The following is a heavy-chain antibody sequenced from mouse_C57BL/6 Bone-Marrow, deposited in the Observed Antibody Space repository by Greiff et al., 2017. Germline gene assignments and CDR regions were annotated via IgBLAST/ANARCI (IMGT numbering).Heavy chain of an antibody. Sequence: EVQLVESGAELVKPGASVKLSCTASGFNIKAYYMHWVKQRTEQGLEWIGRIDPEDGETKYAPKFQGKATITADTSSNTAYLQLSSLTSEDTAVYYCARGYGSSYWYFDVWGTGTTVTVSS. CDR3: ARGYGSSYWYFDV. V-gene: IGHV14-2*01. CDR2: IDPEDGET. CDR1: GFNIKAYY. J-gene: IGHJ1*03. D-gene: IGHD1-1*01.